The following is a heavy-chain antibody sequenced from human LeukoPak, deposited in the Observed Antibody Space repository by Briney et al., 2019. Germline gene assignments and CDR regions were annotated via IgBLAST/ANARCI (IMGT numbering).Heavy chain of an antibody. J-gene: IGHJ5*02. V-gene: IGHV1-46*01. CDR3: ARGPRNIVVVPVAIRDWFDP. CDR1: GYTFTSYY. D-gene: IGHD2-2*02. Sequence: ASVKVSCKASGYTFTSYYMHWVRQAPGQGLEWMGIINPSGGSTSYAQKFQGRVTMTRDTSTSTVYMELSSLRSEDTAVYYCARGPRNIVVVPVAIRDWFDPWGQGTLVTVSS. CDR2: INPSGGST.